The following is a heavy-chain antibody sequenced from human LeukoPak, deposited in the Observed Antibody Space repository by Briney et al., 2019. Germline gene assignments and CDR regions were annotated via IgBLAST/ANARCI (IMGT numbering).Heavy chain of an antibody. D-gene: IGHD2-2*01. CDR3: ARVESGSRSNTRCRSIDY. J-gene: IGHJ4*02. CDR2: ISWNSGSI. V-gene: IGHV3-9*01. Sequence: PSGGSLRLSCAASGFTFDDYAMHWVRQAPGKGLEWVSGISWNSGSIGYADSVKGRFTISRDNAKNTLYLQMSSLRAEDTAVYYCARVESGSRSNTRCRSIDYWGQGTLVTVSS. CDR1: GFTFDDYA.